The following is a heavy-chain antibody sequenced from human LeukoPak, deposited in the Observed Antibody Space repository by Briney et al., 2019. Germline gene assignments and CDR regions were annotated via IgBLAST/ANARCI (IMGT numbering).Heavy chain of an antibody. Sequence: GGSLRLSCAASGFTFSSYSINWVRQAPGKGLEWVSYISSSSSTIYYADSVKGRFTIYRDNAKNSLYLQMNSLRGEDTAVYYCAGGRSGWFFDYWGQGTVVTVSS. CDR2: ISSSSSTI. D-gene: IGHD6-19*01. CDR1: GFTFSSYS. CDR3: AGGRSGWFFDY. J-gene: IGHJ4*02. V-gene: IGHV3-48*01.